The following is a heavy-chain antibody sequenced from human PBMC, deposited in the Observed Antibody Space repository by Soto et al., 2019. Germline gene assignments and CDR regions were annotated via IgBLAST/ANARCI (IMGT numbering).Heavy chain of an antibody. CDR2: IDGVGTGT. CDR1: GFTFTNYW. V-gene: IGHV3-74*01. D-gene: IGHD1-1*01. Sequence: EVQLVQSGGGSVQPGGSLRLSCAASGFTFTNYWMHWVRQVPGKGLVWVSRIDGVGTGTSYSDSVRGRFTISRDNAENMWYLQMNSLRAEDTTVYYCTTVLEYWGQGTLVTVSS. CDR3: TTVLEY. J-gene: IGHJ4*02.